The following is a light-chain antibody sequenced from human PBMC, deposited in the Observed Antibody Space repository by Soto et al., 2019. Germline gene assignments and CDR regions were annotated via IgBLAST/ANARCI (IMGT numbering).Light chain of an antibody. CDR1: QSVSNN. J-gene: IGKJ2*01. V-gene: IGKV3-15*01. CDR3: QQYDNWPYT. Sequence: EIVMTHSPATLSVSPGERATLSCSASQSVSNNLAWYQQQPGQAPRLLIYGASTRATAIPARFSGSGSGTEFTLTISSLQSEDFAVYFCQQYDNWPYTFGQGTKLAIK. CDR2: GAS.